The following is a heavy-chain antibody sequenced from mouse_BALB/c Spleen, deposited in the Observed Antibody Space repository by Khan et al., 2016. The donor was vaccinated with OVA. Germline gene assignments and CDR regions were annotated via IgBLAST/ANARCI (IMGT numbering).Heavy chain of an antibody. Sequence: QIQLVQSGPELKKPGETVRISCKASGYTFTTAGIQWVQKMPGKGLKWIGWIITHSAMPKSAEDFKGRFAFSLEISVSTAYLQLTNLKNEDTAKYFCARGGATYYRNDGSAMEYWGQGTSVTVSS. CDR3: ARGGATYYRNDGSAMEY. D-gene: IGHD2-14*01. V-gene: IGHV9-4*02. J-gene: IGHJ4*01. CDR2: IITHSAMP. CDR1: GYTFTTAG.